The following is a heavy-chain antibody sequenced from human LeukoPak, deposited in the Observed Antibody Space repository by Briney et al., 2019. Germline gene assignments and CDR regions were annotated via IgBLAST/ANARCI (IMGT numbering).Heavy chain of an antibody. D-gene: IGHD3-3*01. CDR2: ITGSGGSA. CDR1: ELTFNSYD. Sequence: GGSLRLSCAASELTFNSYDLSWVRQAPGKGLDWVSGITGSGGSAFYADSVKGRFTISRDNSKNTLYLQMNSLRAEDTAVYYCAKVSWSASDRHCWGQGTLVTVTS. CDR3: AKVSWSASDRHC. J-gene: IGHJ4*02. V-gene: IGHV3-23*01.